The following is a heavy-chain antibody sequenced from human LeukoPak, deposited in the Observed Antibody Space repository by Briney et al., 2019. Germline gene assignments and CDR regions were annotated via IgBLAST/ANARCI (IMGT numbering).Heavy chain of an antibody. CDR2: ISSSSSTI. Sequence: GGSLRLSCAASGFTFSSYSMNWVRQAPGKGLEWVSYISSSSSTIYYADSVKGRFTISRDNAKNPLYLQMNSLRAEDTAVYYCARGDQLLYGHFDYWGQGTLVTVSS. CDR3: ARGDQLLYGHFDY. D-gene: IGHD2-2*02. CDR1: GFTFSSYS. V-gene: IGHV3-48*04. J-gene: IGHJ4*02.